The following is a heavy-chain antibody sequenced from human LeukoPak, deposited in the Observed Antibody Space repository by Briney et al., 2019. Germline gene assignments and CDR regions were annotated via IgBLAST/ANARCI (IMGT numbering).Heavy chain of an antibody. J-gene: IGHJ4*02. CDR1: GFTFSSYW. D-gene: IGHD3-16*01. CDR3: ARPRAYDSRDLDY. V-gene: IGHV3-74*01. CDR2: IDTDGTDT. Sequence: GGSLRLSCAVSGFTFSSYWMHWVRQAPGKGLVWVSRIDTDGTDTAYADSVKGRFTISRDNAKNTLYLQMNSLRAEDTAVYYCARPRAYDSRDLDYWGQEALVTVSS.